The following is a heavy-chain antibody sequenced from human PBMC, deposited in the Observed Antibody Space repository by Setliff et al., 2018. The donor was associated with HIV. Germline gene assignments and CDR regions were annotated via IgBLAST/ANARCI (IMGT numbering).Heavy chain of an antibody. J-gene: IGHJ6*03. CDR2: ISSSTSTI. CDR3: ARGGGQYCSGGSCSSRFHYYYYYMDV. Sequence: GGSLRLSCAASGFIFSSYSMNWVRQAPGKGLEWVSYISSSTSTIYYADSVKGRFTISRDNAKNSLYLQMNGLRAEDTAVYYCARGGGQYCSGGSCSSRFHYYYYYMDVWDKGTTVTVSS. V-gene: IGHV3-48*01. CDR1: GFIFSSYS. D-gene: IGHD2-15*01.